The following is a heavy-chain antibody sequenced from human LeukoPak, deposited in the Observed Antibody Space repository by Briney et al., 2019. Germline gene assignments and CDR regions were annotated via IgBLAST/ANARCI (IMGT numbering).Heavy chain of an antibody. Sequence: APVKVSCKASGYTFTGYYMHWVRQAHGQGLEWMGRINVNSGGTNYAQKFQGRVTMTRDTSISTAYMELRRLRSDDTAVYYCARPLGYCSSNSCYLDVWGKGTTVTVSS. CDR3: ARPLGYCSSNSCYLDV. CDR2: INVNSGGT. J-gene: IGHJ6*03. V-gene: IGHV1-2*06. D-gene: IGHD2-2*01. CDR1: GYTFTGYY.